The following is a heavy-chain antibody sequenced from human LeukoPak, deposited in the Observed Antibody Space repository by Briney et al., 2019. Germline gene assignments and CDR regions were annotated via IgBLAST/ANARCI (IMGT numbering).Heavy chain of an antibody. J-gene: IGHJ4*02. V-gene: IGHV3-74*01. CDR3: AIGVVITTASDN. CDR2: INSDGSSA. CDR1: GFPSKNTW. D-gene: IGHD3-22*01. Sequence: PGGPWSLSVQPPGFPSKNTWRHWSGQAPGKGRGGVSGINSDGSSATYADSVKGRFTISRDNAKNTLYLEMNSLRAEDMAVYYCAIGVVITTASDNWGQGSLVTVSS.